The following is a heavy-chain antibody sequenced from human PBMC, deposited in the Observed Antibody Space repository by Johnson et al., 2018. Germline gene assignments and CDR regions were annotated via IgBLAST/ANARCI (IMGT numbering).Heavy chain of an antibody. CDR3: AKEGLYYCYMDV. V-gene: IGHV3-30*18. Sequence: QVQLVESGGGVVQPGRSLRLSCAASGFTFSSYGMHWVRQAPGKGLEWVAVISYDGSNKYYADSVKGRFSISRDNSKSTLFLQMNSLRADDTAVYYCAKEGLYYCYMDVWGKGTTVTVAS. CDR1: GFTFSSYG. CDR2: ISYDGSNK. J-gene: IGHJ6*03.